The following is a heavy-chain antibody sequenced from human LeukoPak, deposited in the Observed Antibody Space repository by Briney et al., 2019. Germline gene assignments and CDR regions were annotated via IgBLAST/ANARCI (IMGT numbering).Heavy chain of an antibody. CDR1: GFTFSSYW. D-gene: IGHD6-13*01. CDR2: IKQDGSEK. J-gene: IGHJ3*02. CDR3: ARVWGSSAGAFDI. Sequence: PGGSLRLSCAASGFTFSSYWMSWVRQAPGKGLEWVANIKQDGSEKYYVDSVKGRFTISRDNAKNSLYLQMNSLRAEDTAVYYCARVWGSSAGAFDIWGQGTMVTVSS. V-gene: IGHV3-7*01.